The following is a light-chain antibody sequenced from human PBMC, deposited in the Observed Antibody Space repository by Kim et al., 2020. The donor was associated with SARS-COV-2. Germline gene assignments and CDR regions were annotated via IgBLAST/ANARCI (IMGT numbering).Light chain of an antibody. Sequence: RATINCKARQSVLYNSDNRNYLAWYQQKPGQPPKLLIYWASTRESGVPDRFSGSGSGTDFTLTISSLQAEDVAVYYCQQYYSAPLTFGGGTKLEIK. CDR2: WAS. V-gene: IGKV4-1*01. CDR3: QQYYSAPLT. J-gene: IGKJ4*01. CDR1: QSVLYNSDNRNY.